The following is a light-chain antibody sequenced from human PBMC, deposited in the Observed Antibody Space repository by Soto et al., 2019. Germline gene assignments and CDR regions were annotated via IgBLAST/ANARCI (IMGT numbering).Light chain of an antibody. Sequence: QSVLTQPPSASGTPGQRVTIFCSGSSSNIGSDIVNWYQQLPGTAPKLLIYSNNQRPSGVPDRFSGSKSGTSASLAISGLQSEDEADYYCAAWDGSLNGWVFGGGTQLTVL. CDR2: SNN. CDR3: AAWDGSLNGWV. V-gene: IGLV1-44*01. J-gene: IGLJ3*02. CDR1: SSNIGSDI.